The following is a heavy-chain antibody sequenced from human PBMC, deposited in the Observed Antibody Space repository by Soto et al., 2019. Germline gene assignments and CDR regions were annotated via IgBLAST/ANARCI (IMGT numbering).Heavy chain of an antibody. CDR2: INPNSGGT. J-gene: IGHJ4*02. CDR3: ARALHPRTVTLYFDC. CDR1: GYTFTGYY. Sequence: GASVKVSCKASGYTFTGYYMHWVRQAPGQGLEWMGWINPNSGGTNYAQKFQGWVTMTRDTSISTAYMELSRLRSDDTAVYYCARALHPRTVTLYFDCWGQGTLVTSPQ. V-gene: IGHV1-2*04. D-gene: IGHD4-17*01.